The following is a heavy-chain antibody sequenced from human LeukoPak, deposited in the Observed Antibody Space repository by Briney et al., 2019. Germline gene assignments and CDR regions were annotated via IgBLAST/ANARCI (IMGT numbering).Heavy chain of an antibody. D-gene: IGHD3-22*01. J-gene: IGHJ4*02. CDR1: GFAVSSNY. CDR3: VRNRGAYYYDTGY. CDR2: IYSGGDK. Sequence: GGSLRLSCAVSGFAVSSNYMNWVRQAPGKGLEWVSVIYSGGDKYYADSVKGRFTISRDNSKNTLYLQMNSLRAEDRAVYYCVRNRGAYYYDTGYWGQGTLVTVSS. V-gene: IGHV3-66*01.